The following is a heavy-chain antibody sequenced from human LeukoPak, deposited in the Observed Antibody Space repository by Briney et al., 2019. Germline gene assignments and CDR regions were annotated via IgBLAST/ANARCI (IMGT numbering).Heavy chain of an antibody. CDR3: ARTFGAGASDH. Sequence: SETLSLTCSVSGGSFSSYYWSWIRQPPGKGLEWIGYIHFSGSTKYNPSLESRVTISADTSKNQFSLRLTSVTAADTAVYYCARTFGAGASDHWGQGTLVAVSS. V-gene: IGHV4-59*01. J-gene: IGHJ4*02. D-gene: IGHD3-10*01. CDR1: GGSFSSYY. CDR2: IHFSGST.